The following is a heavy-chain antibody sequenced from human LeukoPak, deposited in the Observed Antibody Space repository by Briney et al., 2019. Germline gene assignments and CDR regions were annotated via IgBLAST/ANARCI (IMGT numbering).Heavy chain of an antibody. J-gene: IGHJ4*02. V-gene: IGHV4-4*07. D-gene: IGHD1-26*01. CDR1: SGSINSYC. CDR2: IYTTGTT. CDR3: GGQGYTASYYFLDY. Sequence: SETLSLTCTVSSGSINSYCWGWVRQPPGKGLEWIGRIYTTGTTQYNPSLKSRVTMSVDTSTNQFSLNLRSMTAADTAVYYCGGQGYTASYYFLDYWSQGTLVAV.